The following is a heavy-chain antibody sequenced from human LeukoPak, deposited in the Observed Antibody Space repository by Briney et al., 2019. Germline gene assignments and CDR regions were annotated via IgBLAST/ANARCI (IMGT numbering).Heavy chain of an antibody. CDR3: ARIPMQGSPWDY. CDR2: INPNSGGT. Sequence: VASVKVSCKASGYTFTGYYMHWVRQAPGQGLEWMGWINPNSGGTNYAQKFQGRATMTRDTSISTAYMELSRLRSDDTAVYYCARIPMQGSPWDYWGQGTLVTVSS. V-gene: IGHV1-2*02. CDR1: GYTFTGYY. J-gene: IGHJ4*02.